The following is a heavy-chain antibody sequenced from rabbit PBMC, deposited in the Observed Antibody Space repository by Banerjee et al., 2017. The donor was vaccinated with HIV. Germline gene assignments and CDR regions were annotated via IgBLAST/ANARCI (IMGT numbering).Heavy chain of an antibody. D-gene: IGHD6-1*01. V-gene: IGHV1S45*01. CDR1: GFDFSSNL. J-gene: IGHJ4*01. CDR3: ARDGTAYAGYGYAGFNL. CDR2: INTSSGNT. Sequence: QEQLEESGGDLVKPEGSLTLTCTASGFDFSSNLMGWVRQAPGKGLEWIACINTSSGNTVYATWAKGRFTISRTSSTTVALQMTSLIAADTATYFCARDGTAYAGYGYAGFNLWGPGTLVTVS.